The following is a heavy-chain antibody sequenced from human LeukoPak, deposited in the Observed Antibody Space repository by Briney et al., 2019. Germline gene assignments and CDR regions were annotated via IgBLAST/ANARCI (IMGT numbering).Heavy chain of an antibody. CDR1: GFNFNDAA. V-gene: IGHV3-23*01. CDR2: IASSGRNT. CDR3: AKDIQLSA. D-gene: IGHD5-24*01. Sequence: GGSLRLSCAASGFNFNDAAMTWVRQAPGKGLEWVSLIASSGRNTYYTDSVRGRFTISRDNSKKTLSLQMDSLRVEDTAIYYCAKDIQLSAWGLGTMVTVSS. J-gene: IGHJ3*01.